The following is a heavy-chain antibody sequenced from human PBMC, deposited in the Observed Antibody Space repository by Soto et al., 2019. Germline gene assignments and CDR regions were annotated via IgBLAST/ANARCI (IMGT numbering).Heavy chain of an antibody. Sequence: DSVKVSCKASGYTFTGYGISWVRQAPGQGLEWMGWISAYNGNTNYAQKLQGRVTMTTDTSTSTAYMELRSLRSDDTAVYYCARYGGSVMGLVIEYSSSDLSDEWGQGTLVTV. J-gene: IGHJ4*02. D-gene: IGHD6-6*01. CDR2: ISAYNGNT. V-gene: IGHV1-18*04. CDR1: GYTFTGYG. CDR3: ARYGGSVMGLVIEYSSSDLSDE.